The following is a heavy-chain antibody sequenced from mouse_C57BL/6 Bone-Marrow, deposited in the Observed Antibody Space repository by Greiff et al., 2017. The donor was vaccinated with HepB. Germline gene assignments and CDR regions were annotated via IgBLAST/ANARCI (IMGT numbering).Heavy chain of an antibody. CDR1: GYTFTSYW. Sequence: QVQLKQPGAELVKPGASVKLSCKASGYTFTSYWMQWVKQRPGQGLEWIGEIDPSDSYTNYNQKFKGKATLTVDTSSSTAYMQLSSLTSEDSAVYYCARSYGSRGAYWGQGTLVTVSA. J-gene: IGHJ3*01. CDR2: IDPSDSYT. D-gene: IGHD1-1*01. CDR3: ARSYGSRGAY. V-gene: IGHV1-50*01.